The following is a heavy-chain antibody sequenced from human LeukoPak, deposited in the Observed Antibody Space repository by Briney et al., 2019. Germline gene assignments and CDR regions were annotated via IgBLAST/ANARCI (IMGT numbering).Heavy chain of an antibody. CDR3: AKDEFSSRSSSWYGSDY. V-gene: IGHV3-30*18. Sequence: GGSLRLSCAASGFTFSSYGMHWVRQAPGKGLEWVAVISYDGSNKYYADSVKGRFTISRDNSKYTLYLQMNSLRAEDTAVYYCAKDEFSSRSSSWYGSDYWGQGTLVTVSS. CDR2: ISYDGSNK. D-gene: IGHD6-13*01. J-gene: IGHJ4*02. CDR1: GFTFSSYG.